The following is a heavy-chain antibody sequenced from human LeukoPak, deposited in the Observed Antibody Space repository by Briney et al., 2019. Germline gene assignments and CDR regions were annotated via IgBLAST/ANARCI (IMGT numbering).Heavy chain of an antibody. V-gene: IGHV7-4-1*02. Sequence: ASVKVSCKASGYNFNTYAMNWVRQAPGQGLEWMGWINTNTGNPTYAQGFTGRFVFSLDTSVSTAYLQISSLKAEDTAVYYCARDEGDYGDLVYYYYGMDVWGQGTTVTVSS. D-gene: IGHD4-17*01. CDR1: GYNFNTYA. J-gene: IGHJ6*02. CDR2: INTNTGNP. CDR3: ARDEGDYGDLVYYYYGMDV.